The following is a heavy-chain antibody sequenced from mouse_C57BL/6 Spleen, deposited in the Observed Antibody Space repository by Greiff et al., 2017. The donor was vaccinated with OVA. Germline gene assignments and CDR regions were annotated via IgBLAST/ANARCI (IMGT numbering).Heavy chain of an antibody. J-gene: IGHJ2*01. Sequence: DVKLVESGGGLVKPGGSLKLSCAASGFTFSSYTMSWVRQTPEKRLEWVATISGGGGNTYYPDSVKGRFTISRDNAKNTLYLQMSSLRSEDTALYYCARITTVVFDYWGQGTTLTVSS. CDR2: ISGGGGNT. CDR3: ARITTVVFDY. CDR1: GFTFSSYT. V-gene: IGHV5-9*01. D-gene: IGHD1-1*01.